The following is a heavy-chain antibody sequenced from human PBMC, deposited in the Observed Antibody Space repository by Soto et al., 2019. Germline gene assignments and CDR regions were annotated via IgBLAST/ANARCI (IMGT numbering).Heavy chain of an antibody. J-gene: IGHJ5*01. CDR2: INGDGSST. CDR1: GFTFSSHW. D-gene: IGHD1-7*01. CDR3: AGSPGLSRISGTTLGA. V-gene: IGHV3-74*01. Sequence: EVQLVESGGGLVQPGGSLRLSCAASGFTFSSHWMHWVRQPPGKGLVWVSRINGDGSSTSYADSVKGRFTIPRDNAKNMLYLQVNSLRADDTAVYYCAGSPGLSRISGTTLGAWGQGTLVTVSS.